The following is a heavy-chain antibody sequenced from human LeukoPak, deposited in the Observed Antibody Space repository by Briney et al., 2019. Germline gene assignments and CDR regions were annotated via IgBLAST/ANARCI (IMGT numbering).Heavy chain of an antibody. J-gene: IGHJ5*02. CDR1: GFTVSTNY. D-gene: IGHD2-8*01. CDR2: IYRGGDT. V-gene: IGHV3-66*01. CDR3: ARDKRYCTSGRCWGVQFGP. Sequence: GGSLRLSCVASGFTVSTNYMSWVRQAPGKGPEWISIIYRGGDTYYADSVKGRFTISRDNSKNTLYLQMNAVSAEDTAVYNCARDKRYCTSGRCWGVQFGPWGQGTLVTVSS.